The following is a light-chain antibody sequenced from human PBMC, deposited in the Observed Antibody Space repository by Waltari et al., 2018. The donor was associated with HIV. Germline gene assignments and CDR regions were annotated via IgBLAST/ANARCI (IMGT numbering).Light chain of an antibody. Sequence: QSALTQPRSVSGSPGQSITISCTGTSSDVGGYTFVSWYQQHPGKDPKLLIYDVTKRPSGVPDRFSGSKSGNTASLTISGLQAEDEADYYCCSYAGSYTGVFGTGTKVTVL. CDR2: DVT. CDR3: CSYAGSYTGV. CDR1: SSDVGGYTF. V-gene: IGLV2-11*01. J-gene: IGLJ1*01.